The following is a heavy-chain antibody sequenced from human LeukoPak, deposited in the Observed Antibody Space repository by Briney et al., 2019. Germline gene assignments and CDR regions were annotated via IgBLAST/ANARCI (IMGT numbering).Heavy chain of an antibody. CDR2: INHSGST. V-gene: IGHV4-34*01. J-gene: IGHJ5*02. Sequence: PSETLSLTCAVYGGSFSGYYWSWIRQPPGKGLEWIGEINHSGSTNYNPSLKSRVTISVDTSKNQFSLKLSSVTAADTAVYYCARGNHYYDSSGHYWFDPWGQGTLVTVSS. CDR1: GGSFSGYY. CDR3: ARGNHYYDSSGHYWFDP. D-gene: IGHD3-22*01.